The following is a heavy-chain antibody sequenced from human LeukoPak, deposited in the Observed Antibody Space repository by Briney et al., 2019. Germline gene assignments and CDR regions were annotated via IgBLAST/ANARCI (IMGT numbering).Heavy chain of an antibody. Sequence: GGSLRLSCAASGFSFSDNYMSWIRQAPGKGLEWVSYISSSGDNVYYADSVKGRFTISRDNAKSSLYLQMNSLRAEDTAVYYCASQLMTGDAFDIWGQGTRVTVSS. D-gene: IGHD3-10*01. CDR2: ISSSGDNV. CDR1: GFSFSDNY. J-gene: IGHJ3*02. CDR3: ASQLMTGDAFDI. V-gene: IGHV3-11*01.